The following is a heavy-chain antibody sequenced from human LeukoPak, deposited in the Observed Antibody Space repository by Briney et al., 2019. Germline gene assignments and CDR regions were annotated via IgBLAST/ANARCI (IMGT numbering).Heavy chain of an antibody. CDR2: INPNSGGT. CDR1: GYTFIGYY. Sequence: ASVKVSCKTSGYTFIGYYMHWVRQAPGQGLEWMGWINPNSGGTNYAQKSQGRVTMARDTSISTAYMELSRLRSDDTAVYYCARLGAYTSGPYYWGQGTLVTVSS. D-gene: IGHD1-1*01. J-gene: IGHJ4*02. V-gene: IGHV1-2*02. CDR3: ARLGAYTSGPYY.